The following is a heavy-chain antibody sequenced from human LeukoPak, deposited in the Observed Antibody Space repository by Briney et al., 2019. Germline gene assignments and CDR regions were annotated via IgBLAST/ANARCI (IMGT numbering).Heavy chain of an antibody. J-gene: IGHJ4*02. V-gene: IGHV1-2*02. D-gene: IGHD3-10*01. CDR2: INPNSGGT. Sequence: GASVKVSCKASVYTFTGYYMHWVRQAPGQGLEWMGWINPNSGGTNYAQKFQGRVTMTRDTSISTAYMELSSLTSDDTAVYYCASFGGRDTSYYFDYWGQGTLVTVSS. CDR1: VYTFTGYY. CDR3: ASFGGRDTSYYFDY.